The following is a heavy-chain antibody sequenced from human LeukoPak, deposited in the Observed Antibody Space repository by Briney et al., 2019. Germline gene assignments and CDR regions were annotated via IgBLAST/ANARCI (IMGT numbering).Heavy chain of an antibody. V-gene: IGHV3-48*03. J-gene: IGHJ5*02. CDR3: ARGDPHADL. Sequence: GGSLRLSCAASGFAFSTYEMSWVRQAPGKGLEWIADITISGHTKNYADSVKGRFTISRDNARSSLYLQMNSLRVEDTGVFYCARGDPHADLWGQGTLVIVSS. CDR2: ITISGHTK. CDR1: GFAFSTYE.